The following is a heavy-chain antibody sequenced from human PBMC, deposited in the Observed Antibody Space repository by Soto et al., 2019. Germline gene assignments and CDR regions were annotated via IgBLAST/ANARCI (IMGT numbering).Heavy chain of an antibody. J-gene: IGHJ6*03. Sequence: GGSLRLSCAASGFTFSSYWMHWVRQAPGKGLVWVSRINSDGSSTSYADPVKGRFTISRDNAKNTLYLQMNSLRAEDTAVYYCAREGYSSSWSKYYYYYYYMDVWGKGTTVTVSS. CDR2: INSDGSST. D-gene: IGHD6-13*01. CDR1: GFTFSSYW. V-gene: IGHV3-74*01. CDR3: AREGYSSSWSKYYYYYYYMDV.